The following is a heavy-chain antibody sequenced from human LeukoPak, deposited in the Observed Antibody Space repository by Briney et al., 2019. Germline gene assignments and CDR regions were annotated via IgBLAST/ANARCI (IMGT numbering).Heavy chain of an antibody. V-gene: IGHV3-49*04. Sequence: PGGSLRLSCTASGFTFGDYAMSWVRQAPGKGLEWVGFIRSKAYGGTTEYAASVKGRFTISRDDSKSIAYLQMNSLKTEDTAVYYCTRGLRYCYDSSGYYSPFDYWGQGTLVTVSS. CDR1: GFTFGDYA. J-gene: IGHJ4*02. CDR3: TRGLRYCYDSSGYYSPFDY. CDR2: IRSKAYGGTT. D-gene: IGHD3-22*01.